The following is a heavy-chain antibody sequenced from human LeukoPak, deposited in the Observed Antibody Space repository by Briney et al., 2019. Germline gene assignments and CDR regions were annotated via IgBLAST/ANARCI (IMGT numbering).Heavy chain of an antibody. J-gene: IGHJ4*02. CDR1: GFSFSDYH. CDR3: ASPLTPRMVRGKVFDY. CDR2: ITFSGRTI. V-gene: IGHV3-11*01. Sequence: NPGGSLRLSCAASGFSFSDYHMIWIRQPPGKGLEWVSYITFSGRTIHYADSVKGRFTISRENARSSLYLQMNSLRAEDTAVYYCASPLTPRMVRGKVFDYWGQGTLVTVSS. D-gene: IGHD3-10*01.